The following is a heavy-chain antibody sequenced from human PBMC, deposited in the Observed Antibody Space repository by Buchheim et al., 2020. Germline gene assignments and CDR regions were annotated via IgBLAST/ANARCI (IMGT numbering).Heavy chain of an antibody. J-gene: IGHJ6*02. CDR1: GFTFSSYW. CDR3: ARDLLYCSGGSCYSRYYYGMDV. CDR2: INSDGSST. Sequence: DVQLVESGGGLVQPGGSLRLSCAASGFTFSSYWMHWVRQAPGKGLVWVSRINSDGSSTSYADSVKGRFTISRDNAKNTLYLQMNSLRAEDTAVYYCARDLLYCSGGSCYSRYYYGMDVWGQGTT. V-gene: IGHV3-74*01. D-gene: IGHD2-15*01.